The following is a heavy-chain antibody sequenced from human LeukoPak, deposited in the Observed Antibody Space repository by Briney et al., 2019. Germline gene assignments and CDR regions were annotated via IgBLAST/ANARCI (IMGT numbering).Heavy chain of an antibody. J-gene: IGHJ3*02. CDR1: GFTFSSYA. CDR3: LAGHYYDSSGYYSNDAFDI. D-gene: IGHD3-22*01. V-gene: IGHV3-23*01. Sequence: PGGSLRLSCAASGFTFSSYAMSWVRQAPGKGLEWVSAISGSGGSTYYADSVKGRFTISRDNSKNTLYLQMNSLRAEDTAVYYVLAGHYYDSSGYYSNDAFDIWGQGTMVTVSS. CDR2: ISGSGGST.